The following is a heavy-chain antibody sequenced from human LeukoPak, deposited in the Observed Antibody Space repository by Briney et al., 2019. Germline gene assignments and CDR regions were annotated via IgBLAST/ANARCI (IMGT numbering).Heavy chain of an antibody. CDR3: ASFETTQDYSNYYYYYYYMDV. Sequence: ASVKVSCKASGGTFSSYAISWVRQAPGQGLEWMGGIIPIFGTANYAQKFQGRVTITADESTSTAYMELSSLRSEDTAVYYCASFETTQDYSNYYYYYYYMDVWGKGTTVTVSS. V-gene: IGHV1-69*13. D-gene: IGHD4-11*01. CDR2: IIPIFGTA. J-gene: IGHJ6*03. CDR1: GGTFSSYA.